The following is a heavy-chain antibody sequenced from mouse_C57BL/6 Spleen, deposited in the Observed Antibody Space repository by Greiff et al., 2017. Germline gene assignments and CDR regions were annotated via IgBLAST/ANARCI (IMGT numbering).Heavy chain of an antibody. CDR3: ARWEGRTFFDY. J-gene: IGHJ2*01. V-gene: IGHV1-80*01. Sequence: QVQLQQSGAELVKPGASVKISCKASGYAFSSYWMNWVKRRPGKGLEWIGQIYPGAGDTNYNGTFKGKATLTADKSSSTAYMQLSSLAAEDSAVYFCARWEGRTFFDYWGQGTTLTVSS. D-gene: IGHD3-3*01. CDR1: GYAFSSYW. CDR2: IYPGAGDT.